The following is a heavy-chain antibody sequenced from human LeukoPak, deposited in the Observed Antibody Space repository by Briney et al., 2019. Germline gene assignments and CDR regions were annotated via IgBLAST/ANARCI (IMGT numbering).Heavy chain of an antibody. V-gene: IGHV5-51*01. CDR3: ARRRDLYSGSYYPFDY. J-gene: IGHJ4*02. CDR2: IYPGDSDA. CDR1: GYTFISYW. D-gene: IGHD1-26*01. Sequence: GESLKISCKASGYTFISYWIAWVRQMPGKGLKWMGIIYPGDSDARYSPSFQGQVTISADKSISTAYLQWSSLKASDTAMYYCARRRDLYSGSYYPFDYWGQGTLVTVSS.